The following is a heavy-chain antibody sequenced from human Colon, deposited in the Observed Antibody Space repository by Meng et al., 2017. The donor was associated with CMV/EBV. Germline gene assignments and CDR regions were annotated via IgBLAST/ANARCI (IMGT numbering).Heavy chain of an antibody. V-gene: IGHV4-59*01. D-gene: IGHD1-7*01. CDR2: IYYSGST. J-gene: IGHJ4*02. CDR1: GGSISSYY. CDR3: ARGEGGEDWNYDY. Sequence: SETLSLTCTVSGGSISSYYWSWIRQPPGKGLEWIGYIYYSGSTNYNPALKRRATISVDTSKNQFSLKLSSVTAADTAVYYCARGEGGEDWNYDYWGQGTLVTVSS.